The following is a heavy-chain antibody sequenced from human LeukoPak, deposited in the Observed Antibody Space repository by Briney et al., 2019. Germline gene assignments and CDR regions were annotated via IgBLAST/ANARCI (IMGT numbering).Heavy chain of an antibody. V-gene: IGHV3-23*01. CDR1: GFTFSSYA. CDR2: ISGSGGST. J-gene: IGHJ6*02. D-gene: IGHD2-2*01. CDR3: ARDHHAHIVVVPAAKVVGMDV. Sequence: GGSLRLSCAASGFTFSSYAMSWVRQAPGKGLEWVSAISGSGGSTYYADSVKGRFTISRDNAKNSPYLQMNSLRAEDTAVYYCARDHHAHIVVVPAAKVVGMDVWGQGTTVTVSS.